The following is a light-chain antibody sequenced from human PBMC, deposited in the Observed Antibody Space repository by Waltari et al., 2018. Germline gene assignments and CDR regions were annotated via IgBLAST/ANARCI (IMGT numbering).Light chain of an antibody. Sequence: QSALTQPASVSGSPGQSITISCPGTFSAVGGYHYVSWYQHHPGKAPKLIIYEVTDRPSGVSNRFSGSKSGDTASLTISGLQAEDEADYYCSSCSYTPTTTVVFGTGTRVTVL. J-gene: IGLJ1*01. CDR3: SSCSYTPTTTVV. CDR2: EVT. V-gene: IGLV2-14*01. CDR1: FSAVGGYHY.